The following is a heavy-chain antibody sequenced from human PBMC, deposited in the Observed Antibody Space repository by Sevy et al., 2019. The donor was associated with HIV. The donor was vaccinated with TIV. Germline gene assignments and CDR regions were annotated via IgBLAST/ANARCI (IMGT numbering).Heavy chain of an antibody. CDR1: GYTLTQVS. CDR3: ATTKDYYDSSGCPFDY. D-gene: IGHD3-22*01. J-gene: IGHJ4*02. Sequence: ASVKVSCKVSGYTLTQVSMHWVRQAPGEGLEWMGSFDPEDGETIYAQKFQGRVTMTEDTSTDTAYMELNSLRSEDTAVYFCATTKDYYDSSGCPFDYWGQGTLDTVSS. CDR2: FDPEDGET. V-gene: IGHV1-24*01.